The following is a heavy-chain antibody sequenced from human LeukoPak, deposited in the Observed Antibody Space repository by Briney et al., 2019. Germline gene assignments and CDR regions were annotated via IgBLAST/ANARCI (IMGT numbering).Heavy chain of an antibody. Sequence: SETLSLTCTVSGASISSYYWSWIRQPPGKGLEWIGYIHYSGSTNYNRSLKSRVTISVDTSKNQFSLKVTSVTAADTAVYYCARGDSSGWYHFDYWGQGTLVTVSS. V-gene: IGHV4-59*01. D-gene: IGHD6-19*01. J-gene: IGHJ4*02. CDR3: ARGDSSGWYHFDY. CDR1: GASISSYY. CDR2: IHYSGST.